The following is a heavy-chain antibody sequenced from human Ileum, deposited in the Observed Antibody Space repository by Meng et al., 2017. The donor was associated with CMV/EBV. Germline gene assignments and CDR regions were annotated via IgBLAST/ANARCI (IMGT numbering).Heavy chain of an antibody. CDR1: GFTFSNYG. Sequence: GGSLRLSCAASGFTFSNYGMHWVRQAPGKGLEWVTFIRDNGGNIYYADSVKGRFTVSRDNSKNTLYLQMNSLRAEDTAVYYCATRAYCSSTSCYHYYYYYGMDVWGQGTTVTVSS. CDR3: ATRAYCSSTSCYHYYYYYGMDV. D-gene: IGHD2-2*01. V-gene: IGHV3-30*02. J-gene: IGHJ6*02. CDR2: IRDNGGNI.